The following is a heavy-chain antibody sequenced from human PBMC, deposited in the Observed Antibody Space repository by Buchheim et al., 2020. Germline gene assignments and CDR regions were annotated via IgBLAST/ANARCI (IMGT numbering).Heavy chain of an antibody. CDR2: INQNGGEK. V-gene: IGHV3-7*01. D-gene: IGHD3-10*01. Sequence: EVQLVESGGGLGRPGGSLRLSCVASGFNFGTLWMSWVRQVPGKGLEWVANINQNGGEKYYVESVEGRFTISRDNAKNSLYLQMSSLRVEDTAVYYCARAGSVGSVDFWGQGTL. CDR3: ARAGSVGSVDF. CDR1: GFNFGTLW. J-gene: IGHJ4*02.